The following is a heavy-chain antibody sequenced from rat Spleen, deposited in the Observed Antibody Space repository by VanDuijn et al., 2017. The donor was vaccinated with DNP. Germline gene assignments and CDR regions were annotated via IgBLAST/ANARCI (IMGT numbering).Heavy chain of an antibody. CDR3: ATQGQLGITWFAY. J-gene: IGHJ3*01. CDR1: RFAFSNFD. V-gene: IGHV5-25*01. D-gene: IGHD1-10*01. Sequence: EVQLVESGGGLVQPGRSLKLSCSVSRFAFSNFDMAWVRQAPTRGLEWVASISPSGGNTYYRDSVRGRFTVSRDNAKSSLYLQMDSLKSEDTATYYCATQGQLGITWFAYWGQGTLVTVSS. CDR2: ISPSGGNT.